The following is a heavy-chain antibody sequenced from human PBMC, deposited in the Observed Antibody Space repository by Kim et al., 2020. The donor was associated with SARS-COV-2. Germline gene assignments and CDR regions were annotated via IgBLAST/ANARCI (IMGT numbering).Heavy chain of an antibody. CDR3: TRLGIAAAGAY. CDR2: T. Sequence: TAYAASVKGRFTISRDDSKNTAYLQMNSLKTEDTAVYYCTRLGIAAAGAYWGQGTLVTVSS. D-gene: IGHD6-13*01. J-gene: IGHJ4*02. V-gene: IGHV3-73*01.